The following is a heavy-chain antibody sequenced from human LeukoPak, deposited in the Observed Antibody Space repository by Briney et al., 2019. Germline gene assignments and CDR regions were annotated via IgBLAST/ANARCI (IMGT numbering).Heavy chain of an antibody. CDR2: IYYSGST. CDR1: GGSISSSNW. D-gene: IGHD3-10*01. J-gene: IGHJ5*02. Sequence: SGTLSLTCAVSGGSISSSNWWSWIRQSPGKGLEWIGSIYYSGSTYYNPSLKSRVTISVDTSKNQFSLKLSSVTAADTAMYYCARNRYYYGSGNYGVPNWFDPWGQGTLVTVSS. V-gene: IGHV4-39*01. CDR3: ARNRYYYGSGNYGVPNWFDP.